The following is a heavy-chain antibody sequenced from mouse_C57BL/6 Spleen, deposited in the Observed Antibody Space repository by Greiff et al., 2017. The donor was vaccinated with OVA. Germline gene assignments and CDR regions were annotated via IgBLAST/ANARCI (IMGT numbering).Heavy chain of an antibody. J-gene: IGHJ2*01. CDR3: ARSLTVVADY. CDR2: IYPGDGDT. D-gene: IGHD1-1*01. Sequence: VMLVESGPELVKPGASVKISCKASGYAFSSSWMNWVKQRPGKGLEWIGRIYPGDGDTNYNGKFKGKATLTADKSSSTAYMQLSSLTSEDSAVYFCARSLTVVADYWGQGTTLTVSS. V-gene: IGHV1-82*01. CDR1: GYAFSSSW.